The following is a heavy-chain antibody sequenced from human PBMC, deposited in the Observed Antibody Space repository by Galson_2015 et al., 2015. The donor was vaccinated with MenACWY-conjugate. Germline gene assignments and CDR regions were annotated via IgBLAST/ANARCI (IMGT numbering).Heavy chain of an antibody. J-gene: IGHJ5*02. CDR2: ISTTGGTT. D-gene: IGHD3-10*01. V-gene: IGHV3-23*01. CDR1: GLTFSSYA. CDR3: AQGAGSRWFDP. Sequence: SLRLSCAASGLTFSSYAMSWVRQAPGKGLEWVSSISTTGGTTYYADSVKGRFTISRGNSKNTLYLQMNSLRAGDTAVYYCAQGAGSRWFDPWGQGTLVSVSS.